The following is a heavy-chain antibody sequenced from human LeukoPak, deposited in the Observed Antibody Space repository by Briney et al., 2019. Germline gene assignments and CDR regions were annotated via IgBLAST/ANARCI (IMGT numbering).Heavy chain of an antibody. CDR1: GGSISSGGYY. J-gene: IGHJ4*02. CDR2: IYYSGST. D-gene: IGHD3-10*01. V-gene: IGHV4-31*03. CDR3: ARGRGELLFDY. Sequence: SETLSLTCTVSGGSISSGGYYWSWIRQHPGKGLEWIGYIYYSGSTYYNPSLKSRVTISVDTSKNQFSLELSSVTAADTAVYYCARGRGELLFDYWGQGTLVTVSS.